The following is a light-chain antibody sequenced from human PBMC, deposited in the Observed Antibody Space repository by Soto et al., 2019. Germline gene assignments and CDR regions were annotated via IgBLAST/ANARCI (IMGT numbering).Light chain of an antibody. Sequence: DIVMTQSPLSLPVTPGEPASISCRSSQSLLHSSGHNYLDWYLQKPGQSPQLLIYLGCNRASGVADRFSGSGSGTDFTLKISRVEAEDVGVYYCMQALQTPLTFGQGTRLEIK. CDR1: QSLLHSSGHNY. CDR3: MQALQTPLT. J-gene: IGKJ5*01. V-gene: IGKV2-28*01. CDR2: LGC.